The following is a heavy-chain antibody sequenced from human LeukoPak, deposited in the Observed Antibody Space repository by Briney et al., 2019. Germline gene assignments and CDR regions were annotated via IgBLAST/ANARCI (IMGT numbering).Heavy chain of an antibody. CDR2: ISSSSSHI. J-gene: IGHJ6*02. V-gene: IGHV3-21*01. CDR3: ARGDYYLSVGGHRRGMDV. Sequence: PGGSLRLSCAASGFTFSNYNMPWVRQAPGKGLEWVSYISSSSSHIYYADSVKGRFTISRDNANNSLSLQMNSLRAEDTAVYYCARGDYYLSVGGHRRGMDVRGRGTTVTVSS. D-gene: IGHD3-10*01. CDR1: GFTFSNYN.